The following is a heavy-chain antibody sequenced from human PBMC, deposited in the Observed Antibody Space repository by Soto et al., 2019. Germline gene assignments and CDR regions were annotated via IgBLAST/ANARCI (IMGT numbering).Heavy chain of an antibody. CDR2: IKSKTDGGTT. Sequence: GGSLRLSCAASGFTFSNAWMNWVRQAPGKGLEWVGRIKSKTDGGTTDYAAPVKGRFTISRDDSKNTLYLQMNSLKTEDTAVYYCTTGYVKAFLYYYYGMDVWGQGTTVTVSS. V-gene: IGHV3-15*07. J-gene: IGHJ6*02. CDR3: TTGYVKAFLYYYYGMDV. CDR1: GFTFSNAW. D-gene: IGHD3-10*02.